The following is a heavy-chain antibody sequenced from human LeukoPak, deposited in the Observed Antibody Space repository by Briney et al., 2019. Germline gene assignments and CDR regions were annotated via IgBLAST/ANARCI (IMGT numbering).Heavy chain of an antibody. Sequence: ASVKVSCKASGYTFTGHYMHLVRQAPGQGLGWMGWLNPKIGGTNYAQKFQGRVTMTRDTSISRAYMELSRLRSDDTAVYYCARGKHTRITIFGVVGNWFDPWGQGTLVTVSS. J-gene: IGHJ5*02. CDR2: LNPKIGGT. CDR3: ARGKHTRITIFGVVGNWFDP. V-gene: IGHV1-2*02. CDR1: GYTFTGHY. D-gene: IGHD3-3*01.